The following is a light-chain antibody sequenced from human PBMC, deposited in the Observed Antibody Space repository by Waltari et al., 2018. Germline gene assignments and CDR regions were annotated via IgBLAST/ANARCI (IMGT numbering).Light chain of an antibody. CDR1: QSIGTW. CDR2: KAS. CDR3: QQYDTSSRT. V-gene: IGKV1-5*03. Sequence: DIQMTQSPSTLSASVGDRVTITCRASQSIGTWLAWYQLKPGEGPKLLIYKASNLESGDPSRFSGSGSGTEFTLTISSLQPDDLATYYCQQYDTSSRTFGQGTKVAIK. J-gene: IGKJ1*01.